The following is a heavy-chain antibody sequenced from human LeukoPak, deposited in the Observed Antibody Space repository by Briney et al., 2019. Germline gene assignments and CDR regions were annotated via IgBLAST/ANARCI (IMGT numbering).Heavy chain of an antibody. Sequence: ASVKVSCKVSGYTLTELSMHWVRQAPGKGLEWMGGFDPEDGETIYAQKIQGRVTMTEDTSTDTAYMELSSLRSEDTAVYYCATLTVEYSSSGWFDYWGQGTLVTVSS. V-gene: IGHV1-24*01. CDR1: GYTLTELS. CDR2: FDPEDGET. CDR3: ATLTVEYSSSGWFDY. D-gene: IGHD6-6*01. J-gene: IGHJ4*02.